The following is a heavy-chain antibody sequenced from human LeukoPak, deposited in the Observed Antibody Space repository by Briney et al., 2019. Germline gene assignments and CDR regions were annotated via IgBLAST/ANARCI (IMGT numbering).Heavy chain of an antibody. V-gene: IGHV4-38-2*02. J-gene: IGHJ3*02. CDR2: IYHSGST. CDR1: GYSISSGYY. D-gene: IGHD3-9*01. CDR3: AREKDYFDWFHDAFDI. Sequence: SETLSLTCAVSGYSISSGYYWGWIRQPPGKGLEWIGSIYHSGSTYYNPSLKSRVTISVDTSKNQFSLKLCSVTAADTAVYYCAREKDYFDWFHDAFDIWGQGTMVTVSS.